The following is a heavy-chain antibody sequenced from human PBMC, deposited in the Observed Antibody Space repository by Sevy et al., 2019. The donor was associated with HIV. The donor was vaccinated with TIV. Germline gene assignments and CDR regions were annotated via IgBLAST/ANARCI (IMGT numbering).Heavy chain of an antibody. J-gene: IGHJ4*02. Sequence: ASVKVSCKASGGTFSSYAISWVRQAPGQGLEWMGGIIPIFGIANYAQKFQGRVTITADESTSTAYMELSSLRSEDTAVYYCARGRSDSSGYYPHFDYWGQGTLVTVSS. CDR3: ARGRSDSSGYYPHFDY. CDR2: IIPIFGIA. CDR1: GGTFSSYA. V-gene: IGHV1-69*13. D-gene: IGHD3-22*01.